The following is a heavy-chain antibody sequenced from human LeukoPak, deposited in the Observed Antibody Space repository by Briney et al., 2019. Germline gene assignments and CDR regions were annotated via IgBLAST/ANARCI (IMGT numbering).Heavy chain of an antibody. CDR3: VRSVRSTVTPGGWFDP. D-gene: IGHD4-17*01. J-gene: IGHJ5*02. CDR1: GYTFTGYY. V-gene: IGHV1-8*02. CDR2: INPNSGNT. Sequence: VASVKVSCKASGYTFTGYYMHWVRQAPGQGLEWMGWINPNSGNTGYAQKFQGRVTMTRNTSISTAYMELSSLRSEDTAMYYCVRSVRSTVTPGGWFDPWGQGTLVTVSS.